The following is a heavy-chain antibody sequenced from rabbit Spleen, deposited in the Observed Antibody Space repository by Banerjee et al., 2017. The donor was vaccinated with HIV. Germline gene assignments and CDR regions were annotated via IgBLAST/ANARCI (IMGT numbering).Heavy chain of an antibody. D-gene: IGHD2-1*01. V-gene: IGHV1S39*01. J-gene: IGHJ3*01. CDR2: IYADGSA. Sequence: QEQLVESGGGLVQPGGSLTLSCTASGFSLSNNAMLWVRQAPGEGLEYVGFIYADGSAYYASWVNGRFTISRTSSTTVTLQMTSLTVADTATYFCARVAYGDSSRSRWDLWGQGTLVTVS. CDR1: GFSLSNNA. CDR3: ARVAYGDSSRSRWDL.